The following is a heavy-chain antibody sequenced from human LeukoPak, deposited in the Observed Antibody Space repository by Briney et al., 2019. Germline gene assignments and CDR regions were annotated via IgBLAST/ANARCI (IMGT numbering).Heavy chain of an antibody. J-gene: IGHJ5*02. CDR2: IHPHGIF. CDR1: GGSCDDYY. D-gene: IGHD5-24*01. CDR3: ARGRDRSKAGDL. V-gene: IGHV4-34*01. Sequence: SETLSLTCDVSGGSCDDYYCSWIRQPPGKGLEWIGEIHPHGIFYYNSSLMSRVTISIDTSKSQFSLRLTSVTATDTAFYYCARGRDRSKAGDLWGQGSLVTVSS.